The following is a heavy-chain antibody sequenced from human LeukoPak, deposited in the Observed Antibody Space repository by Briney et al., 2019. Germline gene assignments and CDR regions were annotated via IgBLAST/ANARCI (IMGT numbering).Heavy chain of an antibody. CDR3: ASGGGVTPLHYMDV. D-gene: IGHD2-21*02. CDR2: INWNGGST. Sequence: GGSLRLSCAGSGFTFSHYSMNWVRQAPGKGLEWVSGINWNGGSTAYADSVKGRFTISRDNAKNSLYLQMRSLRAEDTALYYCASGGGVTPLHYMDVWGKGTTVTVSS. CDR1: GFTFSHYS. V-gene: IGHV3-20*04. J-gene: IGHJ6*03.